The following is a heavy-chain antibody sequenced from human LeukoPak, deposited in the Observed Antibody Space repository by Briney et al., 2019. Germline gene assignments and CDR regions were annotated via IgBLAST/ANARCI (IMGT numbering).Heavy chain of an antibody. Sequence: GGSLRLSCAGSGFTFSDAWMNWLRQAPGKGPEWVGRIKSKVHGGTLEYAAPVKGRFTISRDDSENTLHLEMSSLTTEDTAVYYCATDRDSTHLNYWGQGTLVTVSS. J-gene: IGHJ4*02. V-gene: IGHV3-15*01. CDR1: GFTFSDAW. CDR3: ATDRDSTHLNY. D-gene: IGHD5-24*01. CDR2: IKSKVHGGTL.